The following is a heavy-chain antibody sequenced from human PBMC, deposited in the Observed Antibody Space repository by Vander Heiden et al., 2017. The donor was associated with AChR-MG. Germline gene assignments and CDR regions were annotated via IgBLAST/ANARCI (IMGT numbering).Heavy chain of an antibody. J-gene: IGHJ2*01. D-gene: IGHD2-2*01. CDR3: ARDPSTYWYFDL. V-gene: IGHV3-30-3*01. CDR2: ISYDGSNK. Sequence: QVQLVESGGGVVQPGRSLRPSCAASGYTFSSYSMHWVRQAPGKELEWVSVISYDGSNKYYADSVEGRFTISRDNSKNTLYLQMNSLRAEDTAVYYCARDPSTYWYFDLWGRGTLVTVSS. CDR1: GYTFSSYS.